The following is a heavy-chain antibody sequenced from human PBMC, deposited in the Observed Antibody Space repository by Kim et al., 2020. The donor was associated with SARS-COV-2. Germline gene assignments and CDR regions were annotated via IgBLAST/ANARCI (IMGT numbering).Heavy chain of an antibody. CDR1: GFTFSSYG. J-gene: IGHJ3*02. V-gene: IGHV3-33*01. CDR2: IWYDGSNK. D-gene: IGHD3-10*01. Sequence: GGSLRLSCAASGFTFSSYGMHWVRQAPGKGLEWVAVIWYDGSNKYYADSVKGRFTISRDNSKNTLYLQMNSLRAEDTAVYYCARDLDYYGSGSYYSAFDIWGQGTMVTVSS. CDR3: ARDLDYYGSGSYYSAFDI.